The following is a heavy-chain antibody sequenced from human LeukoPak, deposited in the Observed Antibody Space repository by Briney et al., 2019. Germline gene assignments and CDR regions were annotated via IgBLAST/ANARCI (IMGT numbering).Heavy chain of an antibody. J-gene: IGHJ4*02. Sequence: SETLSLTCAVYGGSFSGYYWSWIRQPPGKGLEWIGEINHSGSTNYNPSLKSRVTISVDTSKNQFSLKLSSVTAADTAVYYCARRGYDFWSGNFDYWGQRTLVTVSS. V-gene: IGHV4-34*01. D-gene: IGHD3-3*01. CDR2: INHSGST. CDR3: ARRGYDFWSGNFDY. CDR1: GGSFSGYY.